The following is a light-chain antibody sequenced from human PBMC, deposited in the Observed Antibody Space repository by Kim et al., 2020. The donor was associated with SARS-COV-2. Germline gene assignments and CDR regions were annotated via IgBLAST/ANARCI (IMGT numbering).Light chain of an antibody. CDR3: EQYNSRPPYT. CDR1: QSVSSD. Sequence: EIVMAQSPATLSVSPGERATLSCRASQSVSSDLAWYQQKPGQAPRLLIYGASTRATGIPVRFSGSGSGTEFTLTISSLQSEDFAVYYCEQYNSRPPYTFGQGTKLEI. J-gene: IGKJ2*01. CDR2: GAS. V-gene: IGKV3-15*01.